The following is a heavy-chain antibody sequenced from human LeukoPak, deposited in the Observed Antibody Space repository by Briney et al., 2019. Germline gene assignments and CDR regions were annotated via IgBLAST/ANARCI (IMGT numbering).Heavy chain of an antibody. Sequence: GASVKVSCKASGYTFTGYYMHWVRQAPGQGLEWMGWINPNSGGTNYAQKFQGRVTMTRDTSISTAYMELSRLRSDDTAVYYCARRYCSGGSCYYYMDVWGKGTTVTISS. D-gene: IGHD2-15*01. V-gene: IGHV1-2*02. CDR1: GYTFTGYY. CDR2: INPNSGGT. CDR3: ARRYCSGGSCYYYMDV. J-gene: IGHJ6*03.